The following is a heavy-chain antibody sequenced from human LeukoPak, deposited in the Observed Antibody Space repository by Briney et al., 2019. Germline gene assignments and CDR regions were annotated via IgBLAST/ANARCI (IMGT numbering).Heavy chain of an antibody. CDR3: ARDKRGANWFDP. V-gene: IGHV3-21*01. CDR2: ISGSSTYI. Sequence: SGGSLRLSCSASGFTFSTYTMNWVRQAPGKGLERVSSISGSSTYIYYADSVKGRCTISRDNAKNSLYLQMNSLRAEDTAVYYCARDKRGANWFDPWGQGTLVTVSS. J-gene: IGHJ5*02. CDR1: GFTFSTYT. D-gene: IGHD1-26*01.